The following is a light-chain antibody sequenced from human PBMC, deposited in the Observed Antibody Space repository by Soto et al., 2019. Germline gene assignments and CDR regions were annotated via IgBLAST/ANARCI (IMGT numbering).Light chain of an antibody. Sequence: QSVLTQPPSVSGTPGQTVTLSCSGSSFNIGTYTVNWYQQLPGTAPRLLIYSNTQRPSGVPDRFSGSKSGTPASLAISGLQSEDEGDYYCSTWHDSHVIFGGGTKLTVL. CDR3: STWHDSHVI. CDR2: SNT. V-gene: IGLV1-44*01. CDR1: SFNIGTYT. J-gene: IGLJ2*01.